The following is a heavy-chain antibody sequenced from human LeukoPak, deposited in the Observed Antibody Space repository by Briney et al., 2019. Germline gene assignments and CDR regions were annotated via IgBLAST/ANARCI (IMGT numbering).Heavy chain of an antibody. Sequence: GSLRLSCAASGFTFSNYAMSWVRQPPGKGLEWIGEIYHSGSTNYNPSLKSRVTISVDKSKNQFSLKLSSVTAADTAVYYCARVRAEGTTDDYWGQGTLVTVSS. D-gene: IGHD1-14*01. CDR3: ARVRAEGTTDDY. V-gene: IGHV4-4*02. CDR1: GFTFSNYAM. J-gene: IGHJ4*02. CDR2: IYHSGST.